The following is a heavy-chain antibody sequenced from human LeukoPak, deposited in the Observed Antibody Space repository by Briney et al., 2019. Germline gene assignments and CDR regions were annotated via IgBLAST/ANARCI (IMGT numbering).Heavy chain of an antibody. J-gene: IGHJ6*03. CDR3: ASVRRGFGESSKYYSYYYMDV. CDR1: GGSFSGYY. D-gene: IGHD3-10*01. Sequence: PSETLSLTCAVYGGSFSGYYWSWIRQPPGKGLEWIGEINHSGSTNYNPSLKSRITISVDTSKNQFSLKLSSVTAADTAVYYCASVRRGFGESSKYYSYYYMDVWGNGTTVTISS. CDR2: INHSGST. V-gene: IGHV4-34*01.